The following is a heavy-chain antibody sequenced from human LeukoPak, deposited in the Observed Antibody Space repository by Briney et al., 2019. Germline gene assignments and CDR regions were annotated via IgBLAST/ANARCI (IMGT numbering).Heavy chain of an antibody. CDR3: ARNRRGSSPNWFDP. J-gene: IGHJ5*02. Sequence: SETLSLTCTVSGYSISSGYYWGWIRQPPGKGLEWIGSIYHSGSTNYNPSLKSRVTISVDTSKNQFSLKLSSVTAADTAVYYCARNRRGSSPNWFDPWGQGTLVTVSS. CDR1: GYSISSGYY. D-gene: IGHD6-6*01. CDR2: IYHSGST. V-gene: IGHV4-38-2*02.